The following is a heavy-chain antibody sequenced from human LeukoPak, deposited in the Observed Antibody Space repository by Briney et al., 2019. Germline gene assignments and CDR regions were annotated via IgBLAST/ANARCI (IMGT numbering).Heavy chain of an antibody. D-gene: IGHD4-17*01. Sequence: GGSLRLSCAASGFTSSSFAMGWVRQAPGKALEWVSTISGSGGSTNYADSVKGRFTFSRDNSKNTLYLQMNSLRAEDTAVYYCAKDLPDYGDYIEGYWGQGTLVTVSS. CDR1: GFTSSSFA. J-gene: IGHJ4*02. V-gene: IGHV3-23*01. CDR2: ISGSGGST. CDR3: AKDLPDYGDYIEGY.